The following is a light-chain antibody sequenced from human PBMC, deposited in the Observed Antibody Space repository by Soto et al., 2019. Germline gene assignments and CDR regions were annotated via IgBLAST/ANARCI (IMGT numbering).Light chain of an antibody. J-gene: IGKJ2*01. V-gene: IGKV3-20*01. Sequence: EIVLTQSPGTLSLSPGERATLSCRASQSVSSTYLAWYQHKPGQAPRLLIYAASNRATGIPDCFIGSRSGTDFTLTISRLEPEDFAVEFCQQYGSSPSMYAFGQGTTLE. CDR2: AAS. CDR3: QQYGSSPSMYA. CDR1: QSVSSTY.